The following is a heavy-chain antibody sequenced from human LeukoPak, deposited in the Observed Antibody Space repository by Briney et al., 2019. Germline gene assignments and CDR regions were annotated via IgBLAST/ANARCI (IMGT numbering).Heavy chain of an antibody. Sequence: GGSLRLSCTASGFTFGDYAMSWVRQAPGKGLEWVGFIRSKAYGGTTEYAASVKGRFTISRDESKSIAYLQMNSLKTEDTAVYYCTRERGITGTTHYWGQGTLVTVSS. CDR2: IRSKAYGGTT. V-gene: IGHV3-49*04. J-gene: IGHJ4*02. CDR1: GFTFGDYA. D-gene: IGHD1-7*01. CDR3: TRERGITGTTHY.